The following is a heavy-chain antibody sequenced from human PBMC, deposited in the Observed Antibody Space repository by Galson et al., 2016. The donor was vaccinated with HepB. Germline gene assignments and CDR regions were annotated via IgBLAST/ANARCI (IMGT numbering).Heavy chain of an antibody. CDR3: ARGDCSSSTCYVIWFDP. D-gene: IGHD2-2*01. CDR2: IKNDGSQK. J-gene: IGHJ5*02. Sequence: SLRLSCAASGISFSTYWMNWVRLAPGKGLEWVANIKNDGSQKYYVDSVKGRFTISSDNGKNSLYLQMGSLRAEDTAVYYCARGDCSSSTCYVIWFDPWGQGTLVTVSS. CDR1: GISFSTYW. V-gene: IGHV3-7*01.